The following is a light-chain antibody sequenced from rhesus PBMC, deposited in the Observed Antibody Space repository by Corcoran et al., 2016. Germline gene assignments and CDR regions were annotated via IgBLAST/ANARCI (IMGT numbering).Light chain of an antibody. CDR1: QGISSW. V-gene: IGKV1-21*01. Sequence: DIQMTQSPSSLSASVGDTVTITCRASQGISSWLAWYQQKPGKAPKLLIYKASSLQSGVPSRFSGSGSVTDFTLTIISLQPEDFATYYCKQYNSAPWTFGQGTKVEIK. J-gene: IGKJ1*01. CDR3: KQYNSAPWT. CDR2: KAS.